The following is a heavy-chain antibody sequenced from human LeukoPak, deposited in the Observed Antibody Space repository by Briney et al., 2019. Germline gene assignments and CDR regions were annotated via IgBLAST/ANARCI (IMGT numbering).Heavy chain of an antibody. Sequence: GGSLRLSCAASGFTFSSYAMSWVRQAPGKGLEWVSAISGSGGSTYYADSVRGRFTISRDNSKNALYLQMNSLRAEDTAVYYCAKDPGVWDCSGGSCYLSFFDYWGQGTLVTVSS. CDR3: AKDPGVWDCSGGSCYLSFFDY. J-gene: IGHJ4*02. CDR1: GFTFSSYA. CDR2: ISGSGGST. D-gene: IGHD2-15*01. V-gene: IGHV3-23*01.